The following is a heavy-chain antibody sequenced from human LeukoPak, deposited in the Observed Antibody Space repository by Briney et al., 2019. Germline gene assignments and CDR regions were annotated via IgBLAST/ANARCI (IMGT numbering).Heavy chain of an antibody. V-gene: IGHV3-23*01. J-gene: IGHJ4*02. CDR3: AKDPRGDCSGGSCHYLEY. CDR2: ISGSGTST. D-gene: IGHD2-15*01. Sequence: GGSLRLSCAASGFAFSSYAMSWVRQAPGKGLEWVSAISGSGTSTYYADPVKGRFTISRDNSKNTLYLQMNSLRAEDTAIYHCAKDPRGDCSGGSCHYLEYWGQGTLVSASS. CDR1: GFAFSSYA.